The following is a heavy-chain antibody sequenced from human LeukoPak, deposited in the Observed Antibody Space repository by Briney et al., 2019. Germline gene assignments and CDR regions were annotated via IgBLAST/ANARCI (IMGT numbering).Heavy chain of an antibody. D-gene: IGHD5-24*01. CDR1: GFTFSSHL. CDR2: ISSDGTYT. CDR3: TRVGYIDEGIDY. V-gene: IGHV3-74*01. J-gene: IGHJ4*02. Sequence: QPGGSLRLSCAASGFTFSSHLMHWVRQAPGKGLVWVSRISSDGTYTNYADSVRGRFTISRDNAKNTLYLQMNSLRAEDTAIYYCTRVGYIDEGIDYWGQGTLVTVSS.